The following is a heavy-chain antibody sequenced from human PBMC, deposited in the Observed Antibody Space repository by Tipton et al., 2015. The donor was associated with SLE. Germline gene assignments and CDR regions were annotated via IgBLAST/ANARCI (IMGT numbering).Heavy chain of an antibody. CDR3: ATLRDLEWVSYFDY. D-gene: IGHD3-3*01. V-gene: IGHV1-69*06. Sequence: QSGPEVKKPGSSVKVSCKASGGTLGRYAFSWLRQAPGQGLEWLGGIIPALGTPNYSQNFRARVTITADKSTNTAYMELSSLRSDDTAVYYCATLRDLEWVSYFDYWGQGTLVTVSS. J-gene: IGHJ4*02. CDR1: GGTLGRYA. CDR2: IIPALGTP.